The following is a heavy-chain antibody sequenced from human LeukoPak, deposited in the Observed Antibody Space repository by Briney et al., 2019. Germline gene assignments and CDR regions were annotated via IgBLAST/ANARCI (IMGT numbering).Heavy chain of an antibody. V-gene: IGHV4-39*07. CDR1: GGSISSSSYY. Sequence: SETLSLTCTVSGGSISSSSYYWGWIRQPPGKGLEWIGEINHSGSTNYNPSPKSRVTISVDTSKNQFFLKLSSVTAADTAVYYCARGTKQWLVRAHFDYWGQGTLVTVSS. CDR3: ARGTKQWLVRAHFDY. CDR2: INHSGST. J-gene: IGHJ4*02. D-gene: IGHD6-19*01.